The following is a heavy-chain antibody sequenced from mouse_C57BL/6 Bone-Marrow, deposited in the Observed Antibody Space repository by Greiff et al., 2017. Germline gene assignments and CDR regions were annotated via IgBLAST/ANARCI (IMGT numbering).Heavy chain of an antibody. J-gene: IGHJ3*01. CDR2: IDPETGGT. Sequence: VKLQESGAELVRPGASVTLSCKASGYTFTDYEMHWVKQTPVHGLEWIGAIDPETGGTAYNQKFKGKAILTADKSSSTAYMELRSLTSEDSAVYYGTRGDYGSSPWFAYWGQGTRVTVTA. CDR1: GYTFTDYE. D-gene: IGHD1-1*01. V-gene: IGHV1-15*01. CDR3: TRGDYGSSPWFAY.